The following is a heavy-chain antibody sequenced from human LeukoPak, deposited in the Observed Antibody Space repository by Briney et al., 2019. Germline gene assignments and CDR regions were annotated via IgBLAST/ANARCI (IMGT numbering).Heavy chain of an antibody. CDR2: INPNSGGT. Sequence: ASVKVSCKASGYTFTGYCMHWVRQAPGQGLEWMGWINPNSGGTNYAQKFQGRVTMTRDTSISTAYMELSRLRSDDTAVYYCARDRSSSSDLGDYYYYMDVWGTGTTVTVSS. D-gene: IGHD6-6*01. J-gene: IGHJ6*03. CDR1: GYTFTGYC. V-gene: IGHV1-2*02. CDR3: ARDRSSSSDLGDYYYYMDV.